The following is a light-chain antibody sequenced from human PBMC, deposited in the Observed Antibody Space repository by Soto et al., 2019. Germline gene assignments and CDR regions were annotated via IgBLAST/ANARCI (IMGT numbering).Light chain of an antibody. CDR1: SSDVGAYKY. J-gene: IGLJ3*02. Sequence: QSALTQPPSASGSPGQSVTISCTGTSSDVGAYKYVSWYQQHADKVPKLIIYEVTQRPSGVPYRFSASKSGNTASLTVSGLQAEDEAIYFCSSWAATNVVVFGGGTKLTVL. CDR2: EVT. CDR3: SSWAATNVVV. V-gene: IGLV2-8*01.